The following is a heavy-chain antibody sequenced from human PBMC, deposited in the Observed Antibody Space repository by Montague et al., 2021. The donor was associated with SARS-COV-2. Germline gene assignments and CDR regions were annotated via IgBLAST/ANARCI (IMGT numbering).Heavy chain of an antibody. D-gene: IGHD1-20*01. CDR1: GGSISSYY. Sequence: SETLSLTCTVSGGSISSYYWSWIRQPPRKGLEWIGYIYYSGSTNYNPSLKSRVTISVDTSKNQFSLKLSSVTAADTAVYYCARENNWNLNGWFDPWGQGTLVTVSS. V-gene: IGHV4-59*01. J-gene: IGHJ5*02. CDR2: IYYSGST. CDR3: ARENNWNLNGWFDP.